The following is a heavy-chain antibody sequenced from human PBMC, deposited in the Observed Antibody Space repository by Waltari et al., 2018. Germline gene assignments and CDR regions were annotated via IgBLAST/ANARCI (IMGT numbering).Heavy chain of an antibody. CDR2: INHSGST. D-gene: IGHD3-3*01. Sequence: QVQLQQWGAGLLKPSETLSLTCAVYGGSFSGYYWRWIRQPPGKGLEWIEEINHSGSTNYNPSLKSRVTISVDTSKNQFSLKLSSVTAADTAVYYCARGAIFGVVMPDAFDIWGQGTMVTVSS. CDR1: GGSFSGYY. CDR3: ARGAIFGVVMPDAFDI. J-gene: IGHJ3*02. V-gene: IGHV4-34*01.